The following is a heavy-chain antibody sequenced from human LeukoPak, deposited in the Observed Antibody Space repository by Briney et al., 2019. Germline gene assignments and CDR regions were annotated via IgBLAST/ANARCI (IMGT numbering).Heavy chain of an antibody. J-gene: IGHJ6*03. Sequence: SETLSLTCTVSGGSISSYYWRWVRQSPVKGLEWVGYIFPSGSAYYNASLEGRVTISLDTSENQFSMRLSSVTAADTAVYYCARRNHYFYYMDVWGKGTTVTVX. CDR3: ARRNHYFYYMDV. CDR2: IFPSGSA. CDR1: GGSISSYY. V-gene: IGHV4-4*09.